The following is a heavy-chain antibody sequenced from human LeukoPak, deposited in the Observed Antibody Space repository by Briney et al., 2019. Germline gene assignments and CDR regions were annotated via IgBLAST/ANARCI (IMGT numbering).Heavy chain of an antibody. D-gene: IGHD6-19*01. CDR1: GFTFSSYA. V-gene: IGHV3-23*01. Sequence: PGGSLRLSCAASGFTFSSYAMSWVRQAPGKGLEWVSAISGSGGSTYYADSVKGRFTIPRDNSKNTLYLQMNSLRAEDTAVYYCAKVDAGIAVAGIDYWGQGTLVTVST. CDR3: AKVDAGIAVAGIDY. J-gene: IGHJ4*02. CDR2: ISGSGGST.